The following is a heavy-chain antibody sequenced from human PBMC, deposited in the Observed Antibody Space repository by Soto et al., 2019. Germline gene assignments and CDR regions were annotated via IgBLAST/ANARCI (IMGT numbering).Heavy chain of an antibody. V-gene: IGHV3-53*04. Sequence: EVQLVESGGGLVQPGGSLRLSCAASGFTVSSNYMSWVRQAPGKGLEWVSVIYSGGSTYYADSVKGRFTLSRHNSKNTLYLQMSRLRAEDTAVYCCARDRGFQLLPGGFDPWGQGTLVTVSS. CDR2: IYSGGST. J-gene: IGHJ5*02. D-gene: IGHD2-2*01. CDR1: GFTVSSNY. CDR3: ARDRGFQLLPGGFDP.